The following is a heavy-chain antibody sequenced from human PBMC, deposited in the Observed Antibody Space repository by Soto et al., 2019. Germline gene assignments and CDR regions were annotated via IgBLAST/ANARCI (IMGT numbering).Heavy chain of an antibody. D-gene: IGHD5-18*01. J-gene: IGHJ5*02. CDR1: GFTFSSYG. Sequence: LRLSCAASGFTFSSYGMHWVRQAPGKGLERVAVISYDGSNKYYADSVKGRFTISRDNSKNTLYLQMNSLRAEDTAVYYCAKDPRGYSYAFYWFDPWGQGTLVTVSS. CDR2: ISYDGSNK. V-gene: IGHV3-30*18. CDR3: AKDPRGYSYAFYWFDP.